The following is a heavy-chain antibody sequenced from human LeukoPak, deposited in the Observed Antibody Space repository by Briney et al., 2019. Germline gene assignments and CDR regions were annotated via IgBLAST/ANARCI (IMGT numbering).Heavy chain of an antibody. D-gene: IGHD6-19*01. CDR1: GSPFPGYY. CDR2: VHPNSGGT. Sequence: GASGKGSFKASGSPFPGYYLQWGGPAPGQGVGWMGWVHPNSGGTSYAQRFQGRVTMTRDTSISTAYMELSSLRSDDTALYFCARLASVPGWGQGTLVTVSS. V-gene: IGHV1-2*02. CDR3: ARLASVPG. J-gene: IGHJ1*01.